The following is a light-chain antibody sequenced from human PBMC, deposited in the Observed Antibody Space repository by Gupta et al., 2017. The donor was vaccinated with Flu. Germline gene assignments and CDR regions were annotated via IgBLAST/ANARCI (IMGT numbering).Light chain of an antibody. J-gene: IGKJ4*01. CDR2: NAS. CDR1: QSISNW. CDR3: QHDSTYPLA. V-gene: IGKV1-5*03. Sequence: PSTLSASIGDRVTITCRASQSISNWLAWYQQKPGKAPKLLIYNASNLESGVPSTFSGSGSGTEFTLIISSLQPDDFATYYCQHDSTYPLAFGGGTKVEIK.